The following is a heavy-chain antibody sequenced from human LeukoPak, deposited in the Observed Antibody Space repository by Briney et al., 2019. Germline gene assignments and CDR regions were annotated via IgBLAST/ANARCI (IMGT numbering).Heavy chain of an antibody. D-gene: IGHD1-1*01. J-gene: IGHJ6*03. Sequence: SETLSLTCTVPGYSISSGYYWGWIRQPPGKGLEWIGSIYHSGSTYYNPSLKSRVTISVDTSKNQFSLKLSSVTAADTAVYYCARLQIYYYYYMDVWRKGTTVTVSS. CDR3: ARLQIYYYYYMDV. V-gene: IGHV4-38-2*02. CDR1: GYSISSGYY. CDR2: IYHSGST.